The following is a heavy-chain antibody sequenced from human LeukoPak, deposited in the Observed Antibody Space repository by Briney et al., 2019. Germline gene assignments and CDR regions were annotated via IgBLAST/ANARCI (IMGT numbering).Heavy chain of an antibody. V-gene: IGHV1-8*02. CDR1: GYTFTGYY. CDR2: MNPNSGNT. Sequence: ASVKVSCKASGYTFTGYYMHWVRQATGQGLEWMGWMNPNSGNTGYAQKLQGRVTMTTDTSTSTAYMELRSLRSDDTAVYYCARDGQSGWYGYWGQGTLVTVSS. CDR3: ARDGQSGWYGY. D-gene: IGHD6-19*01. J-gene: IGHJ4*02.